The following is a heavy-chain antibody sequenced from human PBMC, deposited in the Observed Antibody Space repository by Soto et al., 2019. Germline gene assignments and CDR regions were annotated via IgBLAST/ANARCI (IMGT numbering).Heavy chain of an antibody. J-gene: IGHJ4*02. Sequence: QVQLQESGPGLVKPSGTLSLTCAVSGGSISSNNWWSWVRQPPGKGLEWIGEIYYSGSTNYNSSLKSRVTISVDKSKNQFTLQLRSVTATDTAVYYCHRCRNLEYSSLVFEYWGQGHLVTVSS. CDR2: IYYSGST. CDR3: HRCRNLEYSSLVFEY. V-gene: IGHV4-4*02. CDR1: GGSISSNNW. D-gene: IGHD6-13*01.